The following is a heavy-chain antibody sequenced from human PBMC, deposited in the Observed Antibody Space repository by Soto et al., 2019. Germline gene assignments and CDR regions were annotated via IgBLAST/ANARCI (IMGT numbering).Heavy chain of an antibody. CDR1: GYTFTSYD. Sequence: QVQLVQSGAEVKKPGASVKVSCKASGYTFTSYDINWVRQATGQGLEWMGWMNPNSGNTGYAQKFQGRVTMTRNTAISTAYMELSSLRSEDTAVYYCARGDRATNWNEVLAYYYYYMDVWGKGTTVTVSS. D-gene: IGHD1-1*01. V-gene: IGHV1-8*01. CDR2: MNPNSGNT. CDR3: ARGDRATNWNEVLAYYYYYMDV. J-gene: IGHJ6*03.